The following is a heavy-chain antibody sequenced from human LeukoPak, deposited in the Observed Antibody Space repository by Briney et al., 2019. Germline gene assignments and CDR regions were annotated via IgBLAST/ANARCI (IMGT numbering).Heavy chain of an antibody. V-gene: IGHV3-48*01. J-gene: IGHJ4*02. D-gene: IGHD2-2*01. CDR2: ISSSSGTI. Sequence: GGSLRLSCAASGFTFSSYAMSWVRQAPGKGLEWVSAISSSSGTIYYADSVKGRFTISRDNARNSLYLQMSSLRAEDTAVYYCAGLLVCSTTSCYGVDYWGQGTLVTVSS. CDR3: AGLLVCSTTSCYGVDY. CDR1: GFTFSSYA.